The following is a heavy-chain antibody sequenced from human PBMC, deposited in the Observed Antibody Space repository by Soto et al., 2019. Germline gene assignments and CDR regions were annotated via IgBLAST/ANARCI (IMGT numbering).Heavy chain of an antibody. CDR3: SKWSGYGDL. CDR2: ISVTPGIT. J-gene: IGHJ4*02. D-gene: IGHD5-12*01. CDR1: GFTMSTYS. V-gene: IGHV3-23*01. Sequence: GGSLRLSCAASGFTMSTYSVTWVRQAPGKGLEWVSGISVTPGITFYADSVKGRFTISRDSSNNAVYLQMNSLRAEDTAMYFCSKWSGYGDLWGQGTLVTVSS.